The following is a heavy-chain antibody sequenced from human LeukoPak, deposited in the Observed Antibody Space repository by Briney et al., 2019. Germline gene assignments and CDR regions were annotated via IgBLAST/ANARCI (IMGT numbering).Heavy chain of an antibody. CDR3: TRGTRGGNDY. Sequence: SQTLSLTCAISVGSLFSNSADANWIRRSPSRGLEWLGRTYYRSKWYNDYAASVKIRITINQDTSNTQFSLQLHYVTPEDTAVYYRTRGTRGGNDYWGQGTLVTVSS. J-gene: IGHJ4*02. D-gene: IGHD3-10*01. CDR2: TYYRSKWYN. CDR1: VGSLFSNSAD. V-gene: IGHV6-1*01.